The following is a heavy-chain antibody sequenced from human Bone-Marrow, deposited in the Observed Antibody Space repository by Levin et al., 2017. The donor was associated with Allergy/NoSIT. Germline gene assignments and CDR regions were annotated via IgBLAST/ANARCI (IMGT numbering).Heavy chain of an antibody. Sequence: PGGSLRLSCAASGITFSSCTMDWVRQAPGKGLEWVSSIHNVGGNTYYADSVKGRFTISRDNSRDTLYLQMNSLRAEDTAVYYCAKRGLVYYYGMDVWGHGTTVTVSS. CDR2: IHNVGGNT. CDR1: GITFSSCT. D-gene: IGHD3/OR15-3a*01. J-gene: IGHJ6*02. V-gene: IGHV3-23*05. CDR3: AKRGLVYYYGMDV.